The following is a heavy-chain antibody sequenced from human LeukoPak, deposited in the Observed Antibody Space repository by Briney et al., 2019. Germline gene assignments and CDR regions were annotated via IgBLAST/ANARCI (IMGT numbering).Heavy chain of an antibody. CDR2: IYYSGST. V-gene: IGHV4-39*01. J-gene: IGHJ4*02. D-gene: IGHD6-19*01. CDR3: ARQSSNGWSTFDY. CDR1: GGSISGSNYY. Sequence: SETLSLTCTVSGGSISGSNYYWGWIRQPPGKGLECIGSIYYSGSTYYNPSLKSRVTISVDTSKNQFSLRLSSVTAEDTAVYYCARQSSNGWSTFDYWGQGTLVTVSS.